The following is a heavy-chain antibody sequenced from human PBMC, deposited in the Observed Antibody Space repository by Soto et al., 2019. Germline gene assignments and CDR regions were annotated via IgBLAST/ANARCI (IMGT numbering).Heavy chain of an antibody. CDR1: GCSISSGGYC. J-gene: IGHJ4*02. CDR2: IYYSGST. CDR3: ARSYSSSWYASSFDY. V-gene: IGHV4-30-4*01. D-gene: IGHD6-13*01. Sequence: SETLSITCTVSGCSISSGGYCWSWIRQPPGKGLEWIGYIYYSGSTYYNPALKSRVTISVDTSKNQFSLKLSSVTAADTAVYYCARSYSSSWYASSFDYWGQGTLVSVSS.